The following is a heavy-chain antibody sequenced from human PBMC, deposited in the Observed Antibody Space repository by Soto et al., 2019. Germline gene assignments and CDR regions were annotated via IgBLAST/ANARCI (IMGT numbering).Heavy chain of an antibody. Sequence: HPGGSLRLSCAASGFTFSSYSMNWVRQAPGKGLEWVSYISSSSSTIYYADSVKGRFTISRDNAKNSLYLQMNSLRAEDTAVYYCARDFDYSGPWGQGTLVTVSS. CDR3: ARDFDYSGP. V-gene: IGHV3-48*01. J-gene: IGHJ5*02. CDR1: GFTFSSYS. D-gene: IGHD3-9*01. CDR2: ISSSSSTI.